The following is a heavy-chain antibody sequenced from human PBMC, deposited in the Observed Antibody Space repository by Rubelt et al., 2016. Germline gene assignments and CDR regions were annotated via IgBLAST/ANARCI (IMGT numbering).Heavy chain of an antibody. Sequence: QVQLVQSGAEVKKPGASVKVSCKASGYTFTGYYMHWVRQAPGQGLEWVGRINPNSGGTNYAQKCQGRVTMTRDTSITTAYMERSRLRSDDTAVFYCARESSSGWYIDYWGQGTLVTVSS. CDR2: INPNSGGT. V-gene: IGHV1-2*06. CDR3: ARESSSGWYIDY. D-gene: IGHD6-19*01. CDR1: GYTFTGYY. J-gene: IGHJ4*02.